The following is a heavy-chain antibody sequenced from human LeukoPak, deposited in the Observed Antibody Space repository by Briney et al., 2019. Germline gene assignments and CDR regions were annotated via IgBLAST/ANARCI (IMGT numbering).Heavy chain of an antibody. D-gene: IGHD6-13*01. CDR2: INPNSGGT. J-gene: IGHJ3*02. CDR1: GYTFTGYY. Sequence: GASVEVSCKASGYTFTGYYMHWVRQAPGQGLEWMGWINPNSGGTNYAQKFQGRVTMTRDTSISTAYMELSRLRSDDTAVYYCASPGIAAAGGLRSAFDIWGQGTMVTVSS. CDR3: ASPGIAAAGGLRSAFDI. V-gene: IGHV1-2*02.